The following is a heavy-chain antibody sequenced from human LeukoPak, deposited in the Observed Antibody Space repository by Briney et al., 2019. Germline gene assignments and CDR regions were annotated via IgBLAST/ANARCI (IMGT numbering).Heavy chain of an antibody. J-gene: IGHJ2*01. V-gene: IGHV4-39*07. D-gene: IGHD5-24*01. CDR2: IYYSGST. CDR3: ARVGDGSISSQVWYFDL. CDR1: GGSISSSSYY. Sequence: SETLSLTCTVSGGSISSSSYYWGWIRQPPGKGLEWIGSIYYSGSTYYNPSLKSRVTISVDTSKNQFSLKLSSVTAADTAVYYCARVGDGSISSQVWYFDLWGRGTLVTVSS.